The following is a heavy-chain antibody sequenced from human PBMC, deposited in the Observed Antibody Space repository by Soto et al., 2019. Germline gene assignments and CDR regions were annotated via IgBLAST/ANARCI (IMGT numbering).Heavy chain of an antibody. D-gene: IGHD4-17*01. CDR2: ISWNSGQL. CDR1: GFNFENYA. J-gene: IGHJ6*03. CDR3: AKDKSTGEYSYYRYMDV. V-gene: IGHV3-9*01. Sequence: EVLLVESGGGLVQPDRPLRLSCEASGFNFENYAMHWVRQAPGKGLEWVSAISWNSGQLDYAGSVRGRFTISRDNGKNSLYLEMNSLRPDDTALYFYAKDKSTGEYSYYRYMDVWGRGTTVIVSS.